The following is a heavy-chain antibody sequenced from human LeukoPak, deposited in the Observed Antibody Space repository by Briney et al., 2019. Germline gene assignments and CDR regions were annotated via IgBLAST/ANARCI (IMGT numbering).Heavy chain of an antibody. V-gene: IGHV3-33*01. D-gene: IGHD3-22*01. Sequence: GGSLRLSCAASGFTISSYGMHWVRQAPGKGLEWVAIIYYDGSDKYYADSVKGRFTISRDNSKDTLYLQMNSLRAEDTAVYYCARQIAYYYDSSGYYTTDYWGQGTLVTVSS. CDR1: GFTISSYG. CDR2: IYYDGSDK. CDR3: ARQIAYYYDSSGYYTTDY. J-gene: IGHJ4*02.